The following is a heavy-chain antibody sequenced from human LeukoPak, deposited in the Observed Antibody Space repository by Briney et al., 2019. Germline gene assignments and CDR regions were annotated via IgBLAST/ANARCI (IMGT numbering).Heavy chain of an antibody. CDR3: ARDHLLEDRDYYYYYYMDV. CDR2: ISSSSSYI. J-gene: IGHJ6*03. CDR1: GGSISSYY. D-gene: IGHD2-2*01. Sequence: KPSETLSLTCTVSGGSISSYYWSWLRQPPGKGLEWVSSISSSSSYIYYADSVKGRFTISKDNAKNSLYLQMNSLRAEDTAVYHCARDHLLEDRDYYYYYYMDVWGKGTTVTVSS. V-gene: IGHV3-21*01.